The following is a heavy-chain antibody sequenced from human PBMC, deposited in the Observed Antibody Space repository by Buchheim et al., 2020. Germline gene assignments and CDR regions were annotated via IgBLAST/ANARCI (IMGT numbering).Heavy chain of an antibody. CDR2: ISSSGGST. Sequence: EVQLLESGGGLVQPGVSLRFSCAASGFTFSSYDMSWVRQAPGKGLDWVSTISSSGGSTYYADSVKGRFTISRDNPKNTLYLQMNSPRAEDTAVYYCVKDQWDSWGQGTL. V-gene: IGHV3-23*01. CDR1: GFTFSSYD. D-gene: IGHD6-19*01. CDR3: VKDQWDS. J-gene: IGHJ4*02.